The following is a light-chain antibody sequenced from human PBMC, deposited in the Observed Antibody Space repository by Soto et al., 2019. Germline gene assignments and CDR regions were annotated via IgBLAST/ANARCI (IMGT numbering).Light chain of an antibody. CDR3: QQYGSSPPT. CDR1: QSVSSNF. CDR2: AAS. V-gene: IGKV3-20*01. J-gene: IGKJ5*01. Sequence: EIVLTQPPGTLSLSPGERATLSCRASQSVSSNFLAWYQQKPGQAPRLLIYAASSRATGIPDRFSGSGSGTDFTLTISRLEPEDFAVYFCQQYGSSPPTFGQGTRLEIK.